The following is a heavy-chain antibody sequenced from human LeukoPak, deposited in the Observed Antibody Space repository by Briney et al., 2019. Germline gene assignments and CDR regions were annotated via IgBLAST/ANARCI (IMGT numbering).Heavy chain of an antibody. CDR2: IYSGGST. CDR3: AKGRNRDYGDYWRTFDP. Sequence: GGSLRLSCAASGFTVSSNYMSWVRQAPGKGLEWVSVIYSGGSTYYADSVKGRFTISRDNSKNTLYLQMNSLRAEDTAVYYCAKGRNRDYGDYWRTFDPWGQGTLVTVSS. CDR1: GFTVSSNY. J-gene: IGHJ5*02. D-gene: IGHD4-17*01. V-gene: IGHV3-53*01.